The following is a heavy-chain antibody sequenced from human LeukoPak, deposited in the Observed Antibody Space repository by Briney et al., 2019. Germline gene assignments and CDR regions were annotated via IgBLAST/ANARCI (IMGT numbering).Heavy chain of an antibody. CDR1: GGTFSSYA. V-gene: IGHV1-69*04. J-gene: IGHJ5*02. Sequence: GSSVKVSCKASGGTFSSYAISWVRQAPRQGLEWMGRIIPILGIANYAQKFQGRVTITADKSTSTAYMELSSLRSEDTAVYYCAREFTREKPGIAAAGRGIWFDPWGQGTLVTVSS. CDR2: IIPILGIA. CDR3: AREFTREKPGIAAAGRGIWFDP. D-gene: IGHD6-13*01.